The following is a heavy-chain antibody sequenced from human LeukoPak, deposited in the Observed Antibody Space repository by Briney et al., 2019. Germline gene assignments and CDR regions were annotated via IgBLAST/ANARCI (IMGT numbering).Heavy chain of an antibody. CDR1: GGSISSCYYY. V-gene: IGHV4-39*07. J-gene: IGHJ4*02. Sequence: SETLSLTCTVSGGSISSCYYYWGWIRQPPGKGLEWIGSIFYSGSTYYNPSLKSRVTISVDTSKNQFSLKLSSVTAADTAVYYCARATYHSSGYLDYWGQGTLVTVSS. CDR2: IFYSGST. CDR3: ARATYHSSGYLDY. D-gene: IGHD3-22*01.